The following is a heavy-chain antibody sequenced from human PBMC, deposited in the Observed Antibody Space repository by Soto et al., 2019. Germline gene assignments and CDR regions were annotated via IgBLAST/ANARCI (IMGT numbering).Heavy chain of an antibody. V-gene: IGHV3-74*01. CDR2: IEGDGSST. D-gene: IGHD6-13*01. CDR1: GFTFSSYW. CDR3: AREGLDTAGFFDV. Sequence: GGSLRLSCAAPGFTFSSYWMHWVRQSPGKGLEWVSRIEGDGSSTTSADSVKGRFTVSRDDARNTLYLQMSSLRADDTAIYYCAREGLDTAGFFDVWGQGTMVTVSS. J-gene: IGHJ3*01.